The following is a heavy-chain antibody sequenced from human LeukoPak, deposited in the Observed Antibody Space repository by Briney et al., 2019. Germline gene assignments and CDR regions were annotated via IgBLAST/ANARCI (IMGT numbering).Heavy chain of an antibody. Sequence: ASVKVSCKASGYTFTSYGISWVRQAPGQGLEWMGWISAYNGNTNYAQKLQGRVTMTTDTSTSTAYMELRSLRSDDTAVYYCAKYQLPSGYCSGGSCYPTDYWGQGTLVTVSS. CDR2: ISAYNGNT. V-gene: IGHV1-18*01. CDR1: GYTFTSYG. CDR3: AKYQLPSGYCSGGSCYPTDY. J-gene: IGHJ4*02. D-gene: IGHD2-15*01.